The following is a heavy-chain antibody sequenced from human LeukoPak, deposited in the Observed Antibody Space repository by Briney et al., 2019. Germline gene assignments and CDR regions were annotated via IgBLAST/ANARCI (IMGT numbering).Heavy chain of an antibody. Sequence: PGGSLRLSCAASGFTFSSYAMSWVRQAPGKGLEWVSSISGSGGSTYYSDSVKGRFTISRDNSKNTLYLQLNSLRAEDTAVYYCAKDRSSGWYDAFDIWGQGTMVTVSS. CDR2: ISGSGGST. J-gene: IGHJ3*02. CDR3: AKDRSSGWYDAFDI. V-gene: IGHV3-23*01. CDR1: GFTFSSYA. D-gene: IGHD6-19*01.